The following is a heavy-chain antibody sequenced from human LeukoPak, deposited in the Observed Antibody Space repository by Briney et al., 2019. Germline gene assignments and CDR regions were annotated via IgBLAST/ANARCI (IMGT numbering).Heavy chain of an antibody. J-gene: IGHJ6*02. CDR1: GFTFSSYW. Sequence: PGGSLRLSCAASGFTFSSYWMNWVRQAPGKGLEWVANLKEDGSEEYYVDSVKGRFTISRDNAKNSLYLQMNSLRAEDMAVYYCARSQYSSSLHSMDVWGQGTTVTVSS. D-gene: IGHD6-13*01. V-gene: IGHV3-7*01. CDR2: LKEDGSEE. CDR3: ARSQYSSSLHSMDV.